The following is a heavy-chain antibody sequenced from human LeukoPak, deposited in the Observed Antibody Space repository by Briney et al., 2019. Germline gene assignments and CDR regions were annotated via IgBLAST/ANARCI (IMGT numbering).Heavy chain of an antibody. CDR3: AKPDYSNRHYYYGMDV. CDR2: ISGSDGST. V-gene: IGHV3-23*01. D-gene: IGHD4-11*01. CDR1: GFTFSSHA. Sequence: GGSLRLSCAASGFTFSSHAMSWVRQAPGKGLEWVSSISGSDGSTYYADSVKGRFTISRDNSKNTLYLQMNSLRAEDTAVYYCAKPDYSNRHYYYGMDVWGQGTTVTVSS. J-gene: IGHJ6*02.